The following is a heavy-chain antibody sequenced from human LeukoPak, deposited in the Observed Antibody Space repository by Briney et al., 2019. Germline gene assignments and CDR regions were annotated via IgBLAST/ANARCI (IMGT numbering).Heavy chain of an antibody. Sequence: PGGSLRLSCAASGFTFSSYSMNWVRQAPGKGLEWVSYISSSSSTIYYADSVKGRFTISRDNAKNSLYLQMNSLRAEDTAAYYCARAPGLSGYYYDSSGYPWGQGTLVTVSS. D-gene: IGHD3-22*01. J-gene: IGHJ5*02. V-gene: IGHV3-48*04. CDR3: ARAPGLSGYYYDSSGYP. CDR2: ISSSSSTI. CDR1: GFTFSSYS.